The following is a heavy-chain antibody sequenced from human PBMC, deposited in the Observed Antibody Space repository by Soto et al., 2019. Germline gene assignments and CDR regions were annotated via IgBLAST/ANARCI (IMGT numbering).Heavy chain of an antibody. Sequence: QVQLVESGGGVVQPGRSLRLSCATSGFTFSSYALHWVRQAPGKGLEWVALISYHGSNKYYADSVKGRFTISGDNSKNTLYLQMNSLRAGDTAGYYCASVYKTWPYNRGCLPRGFDIWGQGTMVTVSS. CDR2: ISYHGSNK. V-gene: IGHV3-30-3*01. CDR1: GFTFSSYA. CDR3: ASVYKTWPYNRGCLPRGFDI. J-gene: IGHJ3*02. D-gene: IGHD6-19*01.